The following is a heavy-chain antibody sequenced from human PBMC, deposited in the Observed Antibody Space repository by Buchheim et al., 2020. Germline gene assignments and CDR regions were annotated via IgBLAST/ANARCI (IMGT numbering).Heavy chain of an antibody. CDR2: ISGSGGST. CDR1: GFTFSSCV. J-gene: IGHJ4*02. D-gene: IGHD3-22*01. Sequence: DVQLLESGGGLVQPGGSLRLSCAASGFTFSSCVMSWVRQAPGKGLEWVSSISGSGGSTYYTDSVKGRFTISRDSSKSTLSLQMTSLRAEDTAIYFCAKSPSDSYNFFDHWGQGTL. V-gene: IGHV3-23*01. CDR3: AKSPSDSYNFFDH.